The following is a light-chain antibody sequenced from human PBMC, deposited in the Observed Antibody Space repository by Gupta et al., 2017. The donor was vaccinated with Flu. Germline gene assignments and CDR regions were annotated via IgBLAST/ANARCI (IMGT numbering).Light chain of an antibody. CDR2: WAS. CDR3: QQEDSVPWT. V-gene: IGKV4-1*01. J-gene: IGKJ1*01. CDR1: QTGLYSYNNKNY. Sequence: SLGERATISCKSSQTGLYSYNNKNYLTWYQQKPGQPPKVVIYWASNRESGVPDRFSGSVSGTNFTLTISSLQAEDVAVYYCQQEDSVPWTFGQGTKVEIK.